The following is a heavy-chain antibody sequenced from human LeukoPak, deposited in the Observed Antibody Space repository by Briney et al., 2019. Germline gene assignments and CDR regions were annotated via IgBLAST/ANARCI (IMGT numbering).Heavy chain of an antibody. CDR2: ISISTSTI. J-gene: IGHJ4*02. V-gene: IGHV3-48*04. D-gene: IGHD3-10*01. Sequence: GGSLRLSCAASGFTFSSHSMHWVRQAAGKGLEWISYISISTSTIYYADSVKGRFTISRDNAKNSPFLQMNSLRAEDTAVYYCARDVFHGSGSPYFDSWGQGALVTVSS. CDR1: GFTFSSHS. CDR3: ARDVFHGSGSPYFDS.